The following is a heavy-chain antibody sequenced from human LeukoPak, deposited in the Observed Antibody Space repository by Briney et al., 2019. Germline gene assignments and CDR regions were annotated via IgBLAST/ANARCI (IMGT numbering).Heavy chain of an antibody. J-gene: IGHJ4*02. Sequence: GGSLRLSCAASGFTFSSYAMSWVRQAPGKGLEWVSAISGSGDSTYYADSVKVRFTISRDNSKNTLYLQMTSLRAEDTAVYYCAKDRLPAAIFSDYWGQGTLVTVSS. D-gene: IGHD2-2*02. CDR2: ISGSGDST. CDR1: GFTFSSYA. V-gene: IGHV3-23*01. CDR3: AKDRLPAAIFSDY.